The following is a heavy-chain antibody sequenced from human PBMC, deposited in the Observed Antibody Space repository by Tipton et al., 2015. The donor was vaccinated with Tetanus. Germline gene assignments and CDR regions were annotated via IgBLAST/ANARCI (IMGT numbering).Heavy chain of an antibody. V-gene: IGHV3-33*01. Sequence: SLRLSCAASGFIFSSYGIHWVRQAPGKGLEWVAVSWYDGTDKYYADSVKGRFTISRDNSKNTLYLQMNSRRAGDTALYYCAREGVCRGGMFFSGDFDHGGRGTHLPVSS. CDR2: SWYDGTDK. CDR3: AREGVCRGGMFFSGDFDH. CDR1: GFIFSSYG. D-gene: IGHD3-10*02. J-gene: IGHJ4*02.